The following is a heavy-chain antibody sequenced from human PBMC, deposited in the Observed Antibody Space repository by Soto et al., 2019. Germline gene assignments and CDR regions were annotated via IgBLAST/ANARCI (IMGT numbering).Heavy chain of an antibody. CDR1: GGSISSGGYS. CDR2: INNSGST. Sequence: QLQLQESGSGLVKPSQTLSLTCAVSGGSISSGGYSWSWIRQPPGKGLEWIGYINNSGSTHYNPSLKRPITKSVDSSQNQFSLKLSSVTAADTAVYYCARYNWGNAFDIWGQGTMVTVSS. V-gene: IGHV4-30-2*01. D-gene: IGHD7-27*01. J-gene: IGHJ3*02. CDR3: ARYNWGNAFDI.